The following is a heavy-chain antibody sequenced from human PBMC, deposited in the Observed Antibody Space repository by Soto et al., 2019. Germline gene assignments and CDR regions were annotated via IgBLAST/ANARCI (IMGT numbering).Heavy chain of an antibody. V-gene: IGHV1-2*04. CDR2: INPNSGGT. CDR3: ARSHCSSTSCSDYYYYGMDV. J-gene: IGHJ6*02. CDR1: GYTFTSYA. Sequence: ASVKVSCKASGYTFTSYAMHWVRQAPGQRLEWMGWINPNSGGTNYAQKFQGWVTMTRDTSISTAYMELSRLRSDDTAVYYCARSHCSSTSCSDYYYYGMDVWGQGTTVTVSS. D-gene: IGHD2-2*01.